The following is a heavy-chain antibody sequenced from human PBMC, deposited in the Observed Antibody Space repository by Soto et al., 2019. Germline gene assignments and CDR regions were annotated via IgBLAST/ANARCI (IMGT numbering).Heavy chain of an antibody. D-gene: IGHD6-13*01. J-gene: IGHJ4*02. CDR3: ARQPMPAAGTDY. CDR1: GGSISSSRYY. V-gene: IGHV4-39*01. CDR2: IYYSGST. Sequence: QLQLQESGPGLVKPSETLSLTCTVSGGSISSSRYYWGWIRQAPGKGLEWIGTIYYSGSTYYNPSLKSRVTMSGDTSKNQFSLKLNSVTAADTAVYFCARQPMPAAGTDYWGQGTLVTVSS.